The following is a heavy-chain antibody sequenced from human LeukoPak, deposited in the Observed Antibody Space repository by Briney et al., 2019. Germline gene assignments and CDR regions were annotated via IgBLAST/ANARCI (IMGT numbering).Heavy chain of an antibody. J-gene: IGHJ5*01. CDR1: AGSFISSSHH. D-gene: IGHD5-12*01. CDR3: VRHDGRGGATMGAFDS. CDR2: VYYGRTT. V-gene: IGHV4-39*01. Sequence: SETLSLTCTVSAGSFISSSHHWGWIRQSPGKGLEWIGSVYYGRTTYYNPSLDGRVTVSLDTSANQFSLQLNSVTAADAAVYYCVRHDGRGGATMGAFDSWGQGSLVTVSS.